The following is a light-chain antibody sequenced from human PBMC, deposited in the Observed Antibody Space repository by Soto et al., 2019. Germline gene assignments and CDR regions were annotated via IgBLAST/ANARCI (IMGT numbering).Light chain of an antibody. CDR3: QQRSSWSPPFT. V-gene: IGKV3-11*01. CDR2: DAF. J-gene: IGKJ2*01. CDR1: RNIDIY. Sequence: EVVLTQSPATLSLSPGETATLSCRASRNIDIYVAWYQQRPGQAPRLRLYDAFQRAAGIPARFSGSGSGTDFTLTITCLEPEDFAIYYCQQRSSWSPPFTFGQGTKLEI.